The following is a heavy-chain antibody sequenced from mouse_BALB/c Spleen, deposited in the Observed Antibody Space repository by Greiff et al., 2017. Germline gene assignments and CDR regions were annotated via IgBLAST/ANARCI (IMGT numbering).Heavy chain of an antibody. J-gene: IGHJ4*01. Sequence: QVHVKQSGPGLVQPSQSLSITCTVSGFSLTSYGVHWVRQSPGKGLEWLGVIWSGGSTDYNAAFISRLSISKDNSKSQVFFKMNSLQANDTAIYYCARAIYYGYDGYYYAMDYWGQGTSVTVSS. D-gene: IGHD2-2*01. CDR3: ARAIYYGYDGYYYAMDY. CDR2: IWSGGST. CDR1: GFSLTSYG. V-gene: IGHV2-2*02.